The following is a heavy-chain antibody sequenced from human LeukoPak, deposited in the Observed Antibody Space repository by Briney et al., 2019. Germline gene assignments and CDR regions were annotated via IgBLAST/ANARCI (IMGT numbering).Heavy chain of an antibody. Sequence: GGSLRLSCAASGFTFSSYGMHWVRQAPGKGLEWVAVISYDGSNKYYADSVKGRFTISRDNSKNTLYLQMNSLRAEDTAVYYCAKSFRGYYGSGSSDYWGQGTLVTVSS. D-gene: IGHD3-10*01. J-gene: IGHJ4*02. CDR2: ISYDGSNK. V-gene: IGHV3-30*18. CDR3: AKSFRGYYGSGSSDY. CDR1: GFTFSSYG.